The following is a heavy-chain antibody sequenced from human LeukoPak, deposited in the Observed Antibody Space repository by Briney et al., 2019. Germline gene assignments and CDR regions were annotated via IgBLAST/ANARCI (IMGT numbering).Heavy chain of an antibody. CDR1: GFTFDDYA. V-gene: IGHV3-9*01. CDR3: AKARLRLGELSSISGYFDY. Sequence: GRSLRLSCAASGFTFDDYAVHWVRQAPGKGLEWVSGISWNSGSIGYADSVKGRFTISRDNAKNSLYLQMNSLRAEDAALYYCAKARLRLGELSSISGYFDYWGQGTLVTVSS. CDR2: ISWNSGSI. D-gene: IGHD3-16*02. J-gene: IGHJ4*02.